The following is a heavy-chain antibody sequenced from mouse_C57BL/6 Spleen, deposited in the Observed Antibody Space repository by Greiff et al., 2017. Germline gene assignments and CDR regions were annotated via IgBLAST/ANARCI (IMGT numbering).Heavy chain of an antibody. Sequence: QVQLQQPGAELVKPGASVKLSCKASGYTFTSYWMHWVKQRPGQGLEWIGMIHPNSGSTNYTEKFKSKATLTVDKASSTAYMQLSSLTSEGSAVYYCGGPSLFYSNDPAYWGQGTLVTVSA. V-gene: IGHV1-64*01. CDR1: GYTFTSYW. CDR2: IHPNSGST. D-gene: IGHD2-5*01. J-gene: IGHJ3*01. CDR3: GGPSLFYSNDPAY.